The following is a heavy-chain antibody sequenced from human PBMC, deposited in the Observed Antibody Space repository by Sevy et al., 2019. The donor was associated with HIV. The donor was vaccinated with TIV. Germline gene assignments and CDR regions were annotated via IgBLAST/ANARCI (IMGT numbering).Heavy chain of an antibody. V-gene: IGHV4-59*01. CDR1: EGSMKNYY. CDR3: ARGRMALGGYFFDL. CDR2: VSYYAVT. Sequence: SETLSLTCSVSEGSMKNYYWAWIRQPPEKELQYIGYVSYYAVTYYNPSLESRVSISIDTSKKQFSLNLSSVTTADTAVYYCARGRMALGGYFFDLWGQGSLVTRLL. D-gene: IGHD3-16*01. J-gene: IGHJ4*02.